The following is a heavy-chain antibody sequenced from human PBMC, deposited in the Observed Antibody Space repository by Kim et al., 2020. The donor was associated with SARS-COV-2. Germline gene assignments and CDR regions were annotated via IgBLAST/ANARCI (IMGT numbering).Heavy chain of an antibody. CDR1: GFTFSSYA. V-gene: IGHV3-23*01. D-gene: IGHD2-2*01. Sequence: GGSLRLSCVASGFTFSSYAMSWVRQAPGKGLEWVSAISGSGGSTYYADSVKGRFTISRDNSKNTLYLQMNSLRAKDTPVYYCARIVVVPAAYLDAFDIWGQGTMVTVSS. CDR2: ISGSGGST. J-gene: IGHJ3*02. CDR3: ARIVVVPAAYLDAFDI.